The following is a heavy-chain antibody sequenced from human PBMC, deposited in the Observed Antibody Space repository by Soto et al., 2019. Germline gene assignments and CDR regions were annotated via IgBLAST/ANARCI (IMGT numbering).Heavy chain of an antibody. CDR3: ARDKNRVDYYDSSGYYLPDY. D-gene: IGHD3-22*01. V-gene: IGHV1-18*01. CDR1: GYTFTSYG. J-gene: IGHJ4*02. CDR2: ISAYNGNT. Sequence: QVQLVQSGAEVKKPGASVKVSCKASGYTFTSYGISWVRQAPGQGLEWMGWISAYNGNTNYAQKLQGSVTMTTDTSTSTAYMELRSLRSDDTAVYYCARDKNRVDYYDSSGYYLPDYWGQGTLVTVSS.